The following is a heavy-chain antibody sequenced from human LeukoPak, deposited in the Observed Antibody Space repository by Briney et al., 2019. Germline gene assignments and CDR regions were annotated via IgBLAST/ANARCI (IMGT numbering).Heavy chain of an antibody. V-gene: IGHV1-46*02. CDR2: INPSGENK. CDR3: ARATRGYYTGRDLDY. J-gene: IGHJ4*02. Sequence: GASVKVSCKASGYSFYNFCMHWVRQAPGQGLEWMGVINPSGENKRYAQKFQGRVTLTRDMSTSTVHMELSSLRSGDTAVYYCARATRGYYTGRDLDYWGQGTLVTVSS. D-gene: IGHD2-8*01. CDR1: GYSFYNFC.